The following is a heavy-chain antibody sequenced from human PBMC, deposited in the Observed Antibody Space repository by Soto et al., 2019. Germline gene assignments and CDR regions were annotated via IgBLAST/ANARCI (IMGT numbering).Heavy chain of an antibody. D-gene: IGHD3-22*01. V-gene: IGHV4-4*02. CDR2: IFHIGHT. J-gene: IGHJ4*02. Sequence: PSETLSLTCVVSGGSITSSHWWSWVRQTPGKGLEWIGEIFHIGHTNYNPSLKSRVTISVDTSKNQFSLKLSSVTAADTAVYYCARGLVNYDSSGYYPEYYFDYWGQGTLVTVSS. CDR1: GGSITSSHW. CDR3: ARGLVNYDSSGYYPEYYFDY.